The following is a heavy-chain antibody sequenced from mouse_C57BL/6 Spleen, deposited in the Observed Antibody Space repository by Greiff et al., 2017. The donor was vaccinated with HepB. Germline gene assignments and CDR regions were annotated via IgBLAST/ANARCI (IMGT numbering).Heavy chain of an antibody. V-gene: IGHV1-50*01. D-gene: IGHD2-2*01. J-gene: IGHJ2*01. CDR3: ARWLRDYFDY. Sequence: QVQLQQPGAELVKPGASVKLSCKASGYTFTSYWMQWVKQRPGQGLEWIGEIDPSDSYTNYNQKFKGKATLTVDTSSSTAYMQLSSLTSVDSAVYYCARWLRDYFDYWGQGTTLTVSS. CDR2: IDPSDSYT. CDR1: GYTFTSYW.